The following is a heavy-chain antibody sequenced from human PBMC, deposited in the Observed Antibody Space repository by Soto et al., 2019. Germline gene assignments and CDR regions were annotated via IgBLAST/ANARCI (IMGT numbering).Heavy chain of an antibody. CDR2: IIPIFGTA. D-gene: IGHD3-22*01. Sequence: ASVKVSCKASGGTFSSYAISWVRQAPGQGLEWMGGIIPIFGTANYTQNSQTRVTITAHESTSTAYMELSSLRSEDTAVYYCARDYYDSSGYPNWFDPWGQGTLVTVSS. J-gene: IGHJ5*02. CDR1: GGTFSSYA. CDR3: ARDYYDSSGYPNWFDP. V-gene: IGHV1-69*13.